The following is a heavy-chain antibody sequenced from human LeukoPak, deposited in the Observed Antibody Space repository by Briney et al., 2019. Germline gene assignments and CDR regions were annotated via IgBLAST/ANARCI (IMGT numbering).Heavy chain of an antibody. CDR1: GFTFSSYS. Sequence: GGSLRLSCAASGFTFSSYSMNWVRQAPGQGLEWVSFISSSSSYIYYADSVKGRFTISSDNAKNSLYLQMNSLRAEDTAVYYCARPRGSGSYFYFDSWGQGTLVTVSS. CDR2: ISSSSSYI. J-gene: IGHJ4*02. D-gene: IGHD3-10*01. V-gene: IGHV3-21*01. CDR3: ARPRGSGSYFYFDS.